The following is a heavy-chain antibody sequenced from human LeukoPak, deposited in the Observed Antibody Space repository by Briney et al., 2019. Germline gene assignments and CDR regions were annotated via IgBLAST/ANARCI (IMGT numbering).Heavy chain of an antibody. CDR3: ARDYYGSGSYSWFDP. Sequence: PGGSLRLSCAASGFTFSSYSMNWVRQAPGKGLEWVSSISSSSSNIYYADSAKGRFTISRDNAKNSLYLQMNSLRAEDTAVYYCARDYYGSGSYSWFDPWGQGTLVTVSS. D-gene: IGHD3-10*01. V-gene: IGHV3-21*01. CDR2: ISSSSSNI. J-gene: IGHJ5*02. CDR1: GFTFSSYS.